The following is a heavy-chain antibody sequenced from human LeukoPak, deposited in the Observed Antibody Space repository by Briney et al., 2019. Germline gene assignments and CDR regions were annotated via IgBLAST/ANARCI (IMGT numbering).Heavy chain of an antibody. CDR3: ARDSNGPFDY. D-gene: IGHD1-1*01. CDR1: GYTFTSYG. Sequence: ASVKVSCKASGYTFTSYGISWVGQAPGQGVEWMGWISAYNGKKNYAQKLQGRVTMTTHTSTSTAYMELRSLRSDDTAVYYCARDSNGPFDYWGQGTLVTVSS. CDR2: ISAYNGKK. V-gene: IGHV1-18*04. J-gene: IGHJ4*02.